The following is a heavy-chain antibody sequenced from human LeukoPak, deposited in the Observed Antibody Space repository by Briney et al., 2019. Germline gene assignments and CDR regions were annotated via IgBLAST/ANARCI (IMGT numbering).Heavy chain of an antibody. D-gene: IGHD3-10*01. CDR2: IYHSGST. CDR1: GYSISSGYY. V-gene: IGHV4-38-2*01. J-gene: IGHJ4*02. CDR3: ARLQAGHFDY. Sequence: SETLSLTCAVSGYSISSGYYWGWIRQPPGKGLEWIGSIYHSGSTYYNPSLKSRVTISVDTSKNQFSLKLSSVTAADTAVYYCARLQAGHFDYWGQGTLVTVSS.